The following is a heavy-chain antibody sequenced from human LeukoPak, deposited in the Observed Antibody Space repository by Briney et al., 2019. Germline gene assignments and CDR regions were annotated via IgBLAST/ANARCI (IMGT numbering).Heavy chain of an antibody. J-gene: IGHJ4*02. Sequence: SETLSLTCTVSGGSINSYYWSWIRQPAGKGLEWIGRIYSSGSTNYNPSLRSRVSMSVDASKNQFSLKLTSVTAADTAVYYCARGGKATVVTMWGQGILVTVSS. V-gene: IGHV4-4*07. CDR1: GGSINSYY. CDR3: ARGGKATVVTM. D-gene: IGHD4-23*01. CDR2: IYSSGST.